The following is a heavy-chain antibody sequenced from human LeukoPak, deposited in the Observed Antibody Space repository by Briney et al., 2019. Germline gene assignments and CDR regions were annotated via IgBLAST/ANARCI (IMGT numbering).Heavy chain of an antibody. CDR1: GYTFTSYG. V-gene: IGHV1-18*01. Sequence: ASVKVSCKASGYTFTSYGISWVRQAPGQGLEWMGWISAYNGNTNYAQKLQGRVTMTTDTSTSTAYMELRSLRSDDTAVYYCARDSPFVDTAMVTQDFDYWGQGTLVTVSS. CDR3: ARDSPFVDTAMVTQDFDY. D-gene: IGHD5-18*01. J-gene: IGHJ4*02. CDR2: ISAYNGNT.